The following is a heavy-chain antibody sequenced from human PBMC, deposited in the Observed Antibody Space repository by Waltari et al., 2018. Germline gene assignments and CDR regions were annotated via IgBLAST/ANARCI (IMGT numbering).Heavy chain of an antibody. CDR3: AREDIVSETQWRGNQYRGNSGYDL. D-gene: IGHD5-12*01. CDR1: GFNFNIYG. V-gene: IGHV3-30*02. J-gene: IGHJ4*01. Sequence: QVFLVESGGGVVQPGDSLRLSCVTSGFNFNIYGTHWVCQAPGQGLEWVAFTRFDGINKHYADSVKGRFTISRDNIKNTLYLQMNSLRGEDSAMYYCAREDIVSETQWRGNQYRGNSGYDLWCQGTQVSVSS. CDR2: TRFDGINK.